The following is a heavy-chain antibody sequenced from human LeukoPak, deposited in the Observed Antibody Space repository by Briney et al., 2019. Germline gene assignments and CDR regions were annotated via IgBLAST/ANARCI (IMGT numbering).Heavy chain of an antibody. D-gene: IGHD5-24*01. V-gene: IGHV1-24*01. CDR3: ANRRDGYRD. J-gene: IGHJ4*02. CDR1: GGTFSSYA. CDR2: FDPEDGET. Sequence: ASVKVSCKASGGTFSSYAISWVRQAPGKGLEWMGGFDPEDGETIYAQKFQGRVTMTEDTSTDTACMELSSLRSEDTAVYYCANRRDGYRDWGQGTLVTVSS.